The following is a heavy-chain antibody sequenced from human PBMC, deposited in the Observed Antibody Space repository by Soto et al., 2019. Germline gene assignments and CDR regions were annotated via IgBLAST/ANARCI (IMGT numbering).Heavy chain of an antibody. CDR2: TRNKASSYTT. D-gene: IGHD3-22*01. V-gene: IGHV3-72*01. CDR1: GFSFSDYY. CDR3: AREGSSSGPDYEY. J-gene: IGHJ4*02. Sequence: EVQLVESGGGLVQPGGSLRLSCAASGFSFSDYYINWVRQAPGKGLEWVGRTRNKASSYTTDYAAFVKGRFTISRHDSKNLIYLQINSLKTEDTAVYYCAREGSSSGPDYEYWGQGTLVTVSS.